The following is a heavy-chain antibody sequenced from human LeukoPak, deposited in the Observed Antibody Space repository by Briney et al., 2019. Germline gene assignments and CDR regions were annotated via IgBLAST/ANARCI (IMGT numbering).Heavy chain of an antibody. Sequence: ASVKVSCKASGYTFTSYDINWVRQATGQGLEWMGWMNPNSGNTGYAQKFQGRVTMTRNTSISTAYMELSSLRSEDTAVYYCARVGVVPYYDFWSGYGPDYWGQGTLVTVSS. J-gene: IGHJ4*02. CDR2: MNPNSGNT. D-gene: IGHD3-3*01. CDR3: ARVGVVPYYDFWSGYGPDY. CDR1: GYTFTSYD. V-gene: IGHV1-8*01.